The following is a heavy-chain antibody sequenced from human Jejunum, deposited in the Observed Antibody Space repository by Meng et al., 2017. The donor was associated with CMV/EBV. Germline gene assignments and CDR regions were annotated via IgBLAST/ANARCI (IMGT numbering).Heavy chain of an antibody. J-gene: IGHJ4*02. D-gene: IGHD2-21*01. CDR2: INPSGRST. CDR1: GYTFIRYN. V-gene: IGHV1-46*04. CDR3: ARQDSGVPFY. Sequence: SCKASGYTFIRYNIHWVRQAPGQGLEWIGIINPSGRSTAYAQKLQGRVIMTTDTSTSTVYMELSRLRSEDAAIYYCARQDSGVPFYWGQGTLVTVSS.